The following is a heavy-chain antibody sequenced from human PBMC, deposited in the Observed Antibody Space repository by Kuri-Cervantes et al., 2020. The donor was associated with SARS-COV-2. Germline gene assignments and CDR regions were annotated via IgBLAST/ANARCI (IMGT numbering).Heavy chain of an antibody. CDR2: INSDGSST. CDR1: GFTFSRHG. D-gene: IGHD6-13*01. V-gene: IGHV3-74*01. Sequence: GESLKISCAASGFTFSRHGMNWVRQAPGKGLVWVSRINSDGSSTSYADSVKGRFTISRDNAKNTLYLQMNSLRAEDTAVYYCARGPLYSSSWYDWFDPWGQGTLVTVSS. J-gene: IGHJ5*02. CDR3: ARGPLYSSSWYDWFDP.